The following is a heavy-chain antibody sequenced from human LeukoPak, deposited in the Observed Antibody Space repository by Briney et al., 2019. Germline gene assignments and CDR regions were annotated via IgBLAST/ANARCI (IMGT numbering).Heavy chain of an antibody. Sequence: SETLSLTCTVSGGSIRNYYWSWIRQPPGKGLEWIGYIYYSGSTNYNPSLKSRVTISVDTSKNQFSLELSSVTAADTAVYYCASGSYFRRSWFDPWGQGTLVTVSS. V-gene: IGHV4-59*12. CDR2: IYYSGST. CDR3: ASGSYFRRSWFDP. CDR1: GGSIRNYY. D-gene: IGHD1-26*01. J-gene: IGHJ5*02.